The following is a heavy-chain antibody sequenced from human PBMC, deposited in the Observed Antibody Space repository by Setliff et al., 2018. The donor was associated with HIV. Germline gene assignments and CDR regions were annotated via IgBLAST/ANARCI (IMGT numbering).Heavy chain of an antibody. V-gene: IGHV4-61*08. CDR3: ARGRDKYGPIDY. J-gene: IGHJ4*02. Sequence: SETLSLTCTVSGGSIYGSDYYWGWIRQPPGKGLESIGNIHYSGSTNYNPSLKSRVTISVDTSRSQFSLKLSSVTAADTAVYYCARGRDKYGPIDYWGQGTLVTVSS. CDR2: IHYSGST. CDR1: GGSIYGSDYY. D-gene: IGHD3-10*01.